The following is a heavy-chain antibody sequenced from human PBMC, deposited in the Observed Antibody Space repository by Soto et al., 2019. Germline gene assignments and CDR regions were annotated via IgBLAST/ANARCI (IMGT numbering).Heavy chain of an antibody. CDR1: GFTFSSYR. CDR3: ARVVVVAATAPPPYNWFDP. D-gene: IGHD2-15*01. V-gene: IGHV3-21*01. J-gene: IGHJ5*02. CDR2: ISSSSSYI. Sequence: XVCLRLSFAASGFTFSSYRMNWVRQAPGKGLEWVSSISSSSSYIYYADSVKGRFTISRDNAKNSLYLQMNSLRAEDTAVYYCARVVVVAATAPPPYNWFDPWGQRTLVTVSS.